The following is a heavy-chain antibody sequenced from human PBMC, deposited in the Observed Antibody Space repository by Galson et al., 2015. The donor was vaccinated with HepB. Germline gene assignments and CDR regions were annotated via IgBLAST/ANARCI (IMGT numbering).Heavy chain of an antibody. CDR3: ARRGDPQYFYVDV. CDR1: GFLVSKNY. J-gene: IGHJ6*03. CDR2: LYSGGDT. D-gene: IGHD3-16*01. Sequence: SLRLSCAASGFLVSKNYMAWVRQAPGKGLEWVPVLYSGGDTFYAGSVKGRFTISRDNSKNTVYLQINNLRAEDTAVYYCARRGDPQYFYVDVWGKGTTVTVSS. V-gene: IGHV3-53*01.